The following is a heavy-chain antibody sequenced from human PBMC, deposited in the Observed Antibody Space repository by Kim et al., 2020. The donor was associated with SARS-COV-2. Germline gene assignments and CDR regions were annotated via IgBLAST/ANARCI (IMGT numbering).Heavy chain of an antibody. CDR1: GGSISSSSYY. Sequence: SETLSLTCTVSGGSISSSSYYWGWIRQPPGKGLEWIGSIYYSGSTYYNPSLKSRVTISVDTSKNQFSLKLTSVTAADTAVYYCASNLDILTGYPTHNWFDPWAREPWSPSPQ. J-gene: IGHJ5*02. CDR3: ASNLDILTGYPTHNWFDP. V-gene: IGHV4-39*01. D-gene: IGHD3-9*01. CDR2: IYYSGST.